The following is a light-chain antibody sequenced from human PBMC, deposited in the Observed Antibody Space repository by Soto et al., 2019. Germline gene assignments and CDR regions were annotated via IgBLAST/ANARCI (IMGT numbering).Light chain of an antibody. Sequence: QLVLTQPPSASASLGASVKLTCTLSSGHSKYAIAWHQQQPEKGPRYLMKLNSDGSHNKGDGIPDRFSGSSSGAERYLTISSLQSEDEADYYCQTWGTGIWVFGGGTKVTVL. CDR2: LNSDGSH. CDR3: QTWGTGIWV. V-gene: IGLV4-69*01. J-gene: IGLJ3*02. CDR1: SGHSKYA.